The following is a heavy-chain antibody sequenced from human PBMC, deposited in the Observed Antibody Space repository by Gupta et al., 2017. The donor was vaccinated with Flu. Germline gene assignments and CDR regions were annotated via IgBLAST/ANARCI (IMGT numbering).Heavy chain of an antibody. D-gene: IGHD1-26*01. CDR3: ARELSGSYYYGMDV. V-gene: IGHV3-21*01. CDR1: GFTFSSYS. CDR2: ISSSSSYI. Sequence: EVQLVESGGGLVKPGGSLRLSCAASGFTFSSYSMNWVRQAPGKGLEWVSSISSSSSYIYYADSVKGRFTISRDNAKNSLYLQMNSLRAEDTAVYYCARELSGSYYYGMDVWGQGTTVTVSS. J-gene: IGHJ6*02.